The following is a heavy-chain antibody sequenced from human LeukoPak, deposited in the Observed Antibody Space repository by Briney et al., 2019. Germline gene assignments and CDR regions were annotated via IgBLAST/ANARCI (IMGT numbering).Heavy chain of an antibody. Sequence: GGSLRLSCAASGFTFSSYSMNWVRQAPGKGLEWVSLVRWDGGSTYYADSVKGRFTISRGNIKNSLYLQMNSLRTEDTAMYYCAKDIGKLDDYFDYWGQGTLVTVSS. J-gene: IGHJ4*02. CDR2: VRWDGGST. CDR1: GFTFSSYS. D-gene: IGHD6-13*01. CDR3: AKDIGKLDDYFDY. V-gene: IGHV3-43*01.